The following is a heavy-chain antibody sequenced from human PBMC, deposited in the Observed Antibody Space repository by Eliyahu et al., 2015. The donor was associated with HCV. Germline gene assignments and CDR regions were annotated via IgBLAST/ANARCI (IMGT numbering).Heavy chain of an antibody. Sequence: QLQLQESGPGLVKPSETLSLTCTVSGGSIISSSYYWGWIRQPPGKGLEWIGSFYYSGSTDYNPSLKRRVTISGDTSKSQFSLRLSSVTVADTAVYYCARHGGGILTGYYDYWGQGTLVTVSS. D-gene: IGHD3-9*01. V-gene: IGHV4-39*01. CDR3: ARHGGGILTGYYDY. CDR1: GGSIISSSYY. J-gene: IGHJ4*02. CDR2: FYYSGST.